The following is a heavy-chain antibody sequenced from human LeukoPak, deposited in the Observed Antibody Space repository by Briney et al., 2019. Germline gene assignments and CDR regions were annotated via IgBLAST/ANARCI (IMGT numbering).Heavy chain of an antibody. CDR2: IGTAGDT. CDR1: GFTFSSYD. V-gene: IGHV3-13*01. CDR3: AREEIAAAGNDAFDI. Sequence: GGSLRLSCAASGFTFSSYDMHWVRQATGKGLEWVSAIGTAGDTYYPGSVKGRFTISRENAKNSLYLQMNSLRAGDTAVYYCAREEIAAAGNDAFDIWGQGTMVTVSS. D-gene: IGHD6-13*01. J-gene: IGHJ3*02.